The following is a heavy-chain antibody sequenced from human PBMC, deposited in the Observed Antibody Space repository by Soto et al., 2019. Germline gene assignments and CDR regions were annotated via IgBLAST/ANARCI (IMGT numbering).Heavy chain of an antibody. J-gene: IGHJ5*02. Sequence: SETLSLTCAFSGVSISSSNWWRWVRQPPGKGLEWIGEIYHSGSTNYNPSLKSRVTISVDKSKNQFSLKLSSVTAADTAVYYCARDWSPTVNKWWFEPLGQGTLVIVSS. CDR1: GVSISSSNW. D-gene: IGHD4-4*01. V-gene: IGHV4-4*02. CDR2: IYHSGST. CDR3: ARDWSPTVNKWWFEP.